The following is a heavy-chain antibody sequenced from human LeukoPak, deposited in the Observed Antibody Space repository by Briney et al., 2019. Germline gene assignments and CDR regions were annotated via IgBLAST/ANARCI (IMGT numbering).Heavy chain of an antibody. CDR2: TRDRANSYTT. D-gene: IGHD2-15*01. Sequence: PGGSLRLSCAASGFTFSDHYMDWVRQSPGKGLEWVGRTRDRANSYTTEYAAPVKGRFTISRDDSKSSLFLQMNSLKTEDTAVYYCARQSRTCSGENCYQLDAFDVWGHGTMVTVTS. CDR3: ARQSRTCSGENCYQLDAFDV. V-gene: IGHV3-72*01. J-gene: IGHJ3*01. CDR1: GFTFSDHY.